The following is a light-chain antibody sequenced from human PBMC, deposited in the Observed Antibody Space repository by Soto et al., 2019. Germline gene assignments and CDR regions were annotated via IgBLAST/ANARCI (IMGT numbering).Light chain of an antibody. V-gene: IGKV3-20*01. CDR1: QSVSSSY. CDR3: QQYGSPPLT. Sequence: EIVLTQSPGTLSLSPGERATLSCRASQSVSSSYLAWYQQKPGQAPRLLIYGASSRATGIPDRFSGSGSGTDFTLTISRLEPEDFAVYYYQQYGSPPLTFGQGTRLEMK. J-gene: IGKJ5*01. CDR2: GAS.